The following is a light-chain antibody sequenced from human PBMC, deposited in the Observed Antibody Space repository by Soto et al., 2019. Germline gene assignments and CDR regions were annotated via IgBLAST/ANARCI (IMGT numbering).Light chain of an antibody. CDR3: QRSYSTPPA. CDR2: AAS. Sequence: DIQMTQSPSSLSASVGDRVTITCRASQSISSDLNWYQQKPGKAPKLLIYAASSLQSGVPSRFSGSGSGTDVTLTISSLQPEDVATYYFQRSYSTPPAVGQGTKVDIK. CDR1: QSISSD. V-gene: IGKV1-39*01. J-gene: IGKJ1*01.